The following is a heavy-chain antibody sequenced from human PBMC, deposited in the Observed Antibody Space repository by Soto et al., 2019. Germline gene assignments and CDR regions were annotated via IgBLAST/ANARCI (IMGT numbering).Heavy chain of an antibody. J-gene: IGHJ4*02. D-gene: IGHD1-1*01. Sequence: QVQLVESGGGVVQPGRSLRLSCAASGFTFSSYALQWVRQVPGKGLEWVAAMAFDGSNKYYADSVKGRFTISRDNSKNPLYLHMISPRTADTAVYYQAVDGLATAQCDYWSQVTLFTVSS. CDR2: MAFDGSNK. CDR1: GFTFSSYA. V-gene: IGHV3-30-3*01. CDR3: AVDGLATAQCDY.